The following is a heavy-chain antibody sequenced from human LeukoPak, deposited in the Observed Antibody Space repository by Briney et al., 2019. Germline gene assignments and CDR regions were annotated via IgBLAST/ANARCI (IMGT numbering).Heavy chain of an antibody. Sequence: SETLSLTCTVSGGSISTYYWSWIRQPPGKGLEWIGHVYYSESANYNPSLKSRVAISVDMSKNQLSLKLSSVTAADTAVYYCARVDCSGGSCYYTDMAYNRFDPWGQGTLVTVSS. CDR2: VYYSESA. CDR3: ARVDCSGGSCYYTDMAYNRFDP. D-gene: IGHD2-15*01. CDR1: GGSISTYY. J-gene: IGHJ5*02. V-gene: IGHV4-59*12.